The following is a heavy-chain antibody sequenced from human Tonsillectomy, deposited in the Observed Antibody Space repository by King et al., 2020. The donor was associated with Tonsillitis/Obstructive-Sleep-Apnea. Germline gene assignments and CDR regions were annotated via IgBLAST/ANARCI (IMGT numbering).Heavy chain of an antibody. J-gene: IGHJ4*02. CDR3: ARETIDCVAPDY. CDR2: IITRLGIP. CDR1: GGTFNTYA. D-gene: IGHD2-21*02. V-gene: IGHV1-69*04. Sequence: QLVQSGAEVKKPGSSVKVSCKASGGTFNTYAVSWVRQAPGQGLEWMGRIITRLGIPRDAQIFQDRISITADPSTSTDYMELSSLRSEDTATYSCARETIDCVAPDYWGQGTLVTASS.